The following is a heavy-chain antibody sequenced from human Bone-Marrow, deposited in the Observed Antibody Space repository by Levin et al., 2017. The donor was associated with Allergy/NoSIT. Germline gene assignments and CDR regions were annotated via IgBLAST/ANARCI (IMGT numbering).Heavy chain of an antibody. CDR2: IIPIFGTA. CDR1: GGTFSSYA. J-gene: IGHJ4*02. Sequence: ASVKVSCKASGGTFSSYAISWVRQAPGQGLEWMGGIIPIFGTANYAQKFQGRVTITADESTSTAYMELSSLRSEDTAVYYCAREGYYDSSGSPPFDYWGQGTLVTVSS. D-gene: IGHD3-22*01. CDR3: AREGYYDSSGSPPFDY. V-gene: IGHV1-69*13.